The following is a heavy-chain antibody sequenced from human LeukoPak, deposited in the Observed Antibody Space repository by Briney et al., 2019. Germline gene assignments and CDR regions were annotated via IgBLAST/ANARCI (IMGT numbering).Heavy chain of an antibody. Sequence: GGSLRLSCAASGFTFSSYSMNWVRQAPGKGLEWVSSISSSSSYIYYADSVKGRFTISRDNAKNSLYLQMTSLRVEDTAVYFCARDLGHCDYWGQGTLVTVSS. CDR1: GFTFSSYS. CDR3: ARDLGHCDY. CDR2: ISSSSSYI. V-gene: IGHV3-21*01. J-gene: IGHJ4*02.